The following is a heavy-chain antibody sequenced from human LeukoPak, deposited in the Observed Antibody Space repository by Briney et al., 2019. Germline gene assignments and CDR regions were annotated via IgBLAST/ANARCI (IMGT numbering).Heavy chain of an antibody. D-gene: IGHD6-13*01. CDR2: IYPGDSDT. CDR1: GYSFTSYW. V-gene: IGHV5-51*01. J-gene: IGHJ5*02. Sequence: GEPLKISCKGSGYSFTSYWIGWVRQMPGKGLEWMGIIYPGDSDTRYSPSFQGQVTISADKSISTAYLQWSSLKASDTAMYYCARHGVKGPWWQQLVNWFDPWGQGTLVTVSS. CDR3: ARHGVKGPWWQQLVNWFDP.